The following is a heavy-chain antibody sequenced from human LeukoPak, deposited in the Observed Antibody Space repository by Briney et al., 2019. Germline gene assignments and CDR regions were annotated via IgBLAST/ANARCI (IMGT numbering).Heavy chain of an antibody. V-gene: IGHV3-7*01. Sequence: GGSLRLSCAASGFTFSSHWMCWVRQAPGKGLEWVANIKQDGSEKYYVDSVKGRFTISRDNAKNSLYLQMNSLRAEDTAVYYCARLTGGYYYYGMDVWGQGTTVTVSS. CDR1: GFTFSSHW. J-gene: IGHJ6*02. D-gene: IGHD1-14*01. CDR2: IKQDGSEK. CDR3: ARLTGGYYYYGMDV.